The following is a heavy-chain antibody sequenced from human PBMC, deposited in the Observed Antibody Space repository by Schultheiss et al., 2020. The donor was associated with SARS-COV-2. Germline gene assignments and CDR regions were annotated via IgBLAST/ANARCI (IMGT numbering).Heavy chain of an antibody. Sequence: SGPTLVKPTQTLTLTCTFSGFSLSTSGMCVSWIRQPPGKALEWLALIYWDDDKRYSPSLKSRLTITKDTSKNQVVLTMTNMDPVDTATYYCAHRSIAARLGYFDYWGQGTLVTVSS. CDR1: GFSLSTSGMC. V-gene: IGHV2-5*08. D-gene: IGHD6-6*01. CDR2: IYWDDDK. CDR3: AHRSIAARLGYFDY. J-gene: IGHJ4*02.